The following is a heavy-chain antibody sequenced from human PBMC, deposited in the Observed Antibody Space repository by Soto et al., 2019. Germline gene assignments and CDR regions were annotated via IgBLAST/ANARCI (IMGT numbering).Heavy chain of an antibody. Sequence: PSETLSLTFAVYDGSFRGYYWSWIRQPPGKGLEWIGEINHSGSTNYNPSLKSRVTISVDTSKNQFSLKLSSVTAADTAVYYCARGTGYSSGWYSRGAFDIWGQGTMVTVSS. D-gene: IGHD6-19*01. CDR2: INHSGST. V-gene: IGHV4-34*01. CDR3: ARGTGYSSGWYSRGAFDI. CDR1: DGSFRGYY. J-gene: IGHJ3*02.